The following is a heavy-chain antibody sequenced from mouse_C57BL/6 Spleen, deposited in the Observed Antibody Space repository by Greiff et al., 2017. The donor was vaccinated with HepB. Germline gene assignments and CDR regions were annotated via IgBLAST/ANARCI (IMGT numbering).Heavy chain of an antibody. D-gene: IGHD3-2*02. V-gene: IGHV1-26*01. CDR3: ARPDSSGYSGFDY. Sequence: EVQLQQSGPELVKPGASVKISCKASGYTFTDYYMNWVKQSHGKSLEWIGDINPNNGGTSYNQKFKGKATLTVDKSSSTAYMELRSLTSEDSAVYYCARPDSSGYSGFDYWGQGTTLTVSS. CDR2: INPNNGGT. CDR1: GYTFTDYY. J-gene: IGHJ2*01.